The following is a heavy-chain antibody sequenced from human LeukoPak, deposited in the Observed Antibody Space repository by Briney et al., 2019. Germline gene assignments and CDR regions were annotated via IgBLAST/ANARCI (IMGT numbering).Heavy chain of an antibody. D-gene: IGHD5-12*01. Sequence: GGSLRLSCAASGLTFNNAWITWVRQAPGKGLEWVSAISGRTGATYYADSEKGRFTISRDNSKSTLYLQMDSLRAEDTAVYYCAKCGNSGCHLIDYWGQGTLVTVSS. CDR2: ISGRTGAT. J-gene: IGHJ4*02. CDR3: AKCGNSGCHLIDY. CDR1: GLTFNNAW. V-gene: IGHV3-23*01.